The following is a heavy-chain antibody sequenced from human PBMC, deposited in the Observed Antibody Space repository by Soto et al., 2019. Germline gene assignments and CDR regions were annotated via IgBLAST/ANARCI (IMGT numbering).Heavy chain of an antibody. J-gene: IGHJ3*02. CDR3: AIDSSTAPTIEAFDI. Sequence: QVQLQESGPGVVNPSQTLSLACTVSGGSISSGGYYWSWIRQNPGKGLEWIGYIYYSGSTYYNPSLTSRVTISIDTSKNQISLNLNSVTAADTAVYYCAIDSSTAPTIEAFDIWGRWTSITVSS. CDR2: IYYSGST. V-gene: IGHV4-31*03. CDR1: GGSISSGGYY. D-gene: IGHD2-21*02.